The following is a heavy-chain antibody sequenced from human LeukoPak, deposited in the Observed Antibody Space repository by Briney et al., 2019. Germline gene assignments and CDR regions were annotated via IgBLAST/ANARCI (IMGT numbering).Heavy chain of an antibody. J-gene: IGHJ4*02. V-gene: IGHV4-59*01. CDR2: IHYSGNA. Sequence: PSETLSLTCTVSGGSISSYYWSWIRQPPGKGLEWIGYIHYSGNANYNPSLKSRVIISVDMSKNQFSLKLNFVTAADTAVYYCARESYSYTRWYYFDFWGQGTLVTVSS. CDR1: GGSISSYY. D-gene: IGHD4-23*01. CDR3: ARESYSYTRWYYFDF.